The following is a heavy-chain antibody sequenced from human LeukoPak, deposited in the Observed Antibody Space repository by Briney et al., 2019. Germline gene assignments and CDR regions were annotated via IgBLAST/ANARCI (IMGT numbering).Heavy chain of an antibody. D-gene: IGHD4-23*01. V-gene: IGHV3-64D*06. Sequence: GGSLRLSCSASGFTFSRYAMHWVRQAPGKGLAYVSGIRSNGGNTDYADSVKGRFTISRDNSKNTLYLQMSSLRAEDTAVYYCVKDPSDYDGPWDYWGQGTLVTVSS. CDR2: IRSNGGNT. CDR3: VKDPSDYDGPWDY. J-gene: IGHJ4*02. CDR1: GFTFSRYA.